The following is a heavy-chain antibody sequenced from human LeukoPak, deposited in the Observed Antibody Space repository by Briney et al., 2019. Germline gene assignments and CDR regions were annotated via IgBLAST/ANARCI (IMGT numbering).Heavy chain of an antibody. D-gene: IGHD3-22*01. CDR1: GFTFSSYA. Sequence: GGSLRLSCAASGFTFSSYAMSWVRQAPGKGLEWVSAISGSGGSTYYADSVKGRFTISRDNSKNTLYLQMNSLRAEDTAVYYCARDEGYDSSGPLDYWGQGTLVTVSS. V-gene: IGHV3-23*01. CDR2: ISGSGGST. CDR3: ARDEGYDSSGPLDY. J-gene: IGHJ4*02.